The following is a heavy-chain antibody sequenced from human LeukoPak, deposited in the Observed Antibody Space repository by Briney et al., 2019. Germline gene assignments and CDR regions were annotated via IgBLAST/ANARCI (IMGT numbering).Heavy chain of an antibody. CDR3: AKDSSSVPHYCSSTSCYPDDY. CDR2: ISYDGSNK. Sequence: PGGSLRLSCAASGFTFSSYGMHWVRQAPGKGLEWVAVISYDGSNKYYADSVKGRFTISRDNSKNTLYLQMNSLRAEDTAVYYCAKDSSSVPHYCSSTSCYPDDYWGQGTLVTVSS. CDR1: GFTFSSYG. V-gene: IGHV3-30*18. D-gene: IGHD2-2*01. J-gene: IGHJ4*02.